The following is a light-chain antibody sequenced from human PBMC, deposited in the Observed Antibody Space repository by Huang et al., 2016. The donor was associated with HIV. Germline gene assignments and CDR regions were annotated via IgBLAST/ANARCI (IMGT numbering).Light chain of an antibody. Sequence: EIVMTQSPATVSVSPGERATLACRASQSIRSNLAWDQQKPGQAPRLLIYGASNRATGIPARFSGSGSGTDFTLTISSLQSEDFAVYYCQQYNNWLPYTFGQGTKLEIK. J-gene: IGKJ2*01. V-gene: IGKV3-15*01. CDR2: GAS. CDR1: QSIRSN. CDR3: QQYNNWLPYT.